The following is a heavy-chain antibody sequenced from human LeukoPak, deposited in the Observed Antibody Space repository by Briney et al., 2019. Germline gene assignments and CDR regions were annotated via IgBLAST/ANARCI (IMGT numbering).Heavy chain of an antibody. CDR2: MYIGGST. J-gene: IGHJ4*02. Sequence: PSETLSLTCTVSGGSNSSGSYFWSWIRQPAGKGLEWIGRMYIGGSTNYNPSLKSRVSISVDTSKNQFSLTMSPVTAADTAVYYCARTYSSSWSAWHYWGQGTLVTVSS. D-gene: IGHD6-13*01. CDR3: ARTYSSSWSAWHY. V-gene: IGHV4-61*02. CDR1: GGSNSSGSYF.